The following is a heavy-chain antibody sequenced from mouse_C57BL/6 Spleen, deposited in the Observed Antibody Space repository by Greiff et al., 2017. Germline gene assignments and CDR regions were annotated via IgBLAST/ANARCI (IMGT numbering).Heavy chain of an antibody. CDR1: GFTFSDYG. D-gene: IGHD2-4*01. J-gene: IGHJ2*01. CDR3: ARPYDYDYFGY. Sequence: EVQRVESGGGLVKPGGSLKLSCAASGFTFSDYGMHWVRQAPEKGLEWVAYISSGSSTIYYADTVKGKFTISGDKAKNTLFMQMTSLRSEDTAMYYCARPYDYDYFGYWGQGTTLTVSS. V-gene: IGHV5-17*01. CDR2: ISSGSSTI.